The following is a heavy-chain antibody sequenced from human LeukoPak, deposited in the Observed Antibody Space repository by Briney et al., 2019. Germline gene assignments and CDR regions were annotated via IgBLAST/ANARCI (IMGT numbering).Heavy chain of an antibody. CDR1: GFTFSTYE. Sequence: QPGGSLRLSCAASGFTFSTYEMNWVRQAPGKGLEWVSYISGSGSTIYYTDSVKGRFTISRDNAKNSLYLQMNSLRAEDTAVYYCARDWSSGWYTGCDYWGQGTLVTVSS. CDR3: ARDWSSGWYTGCDY. D-gene: IGHD6-19*01. CDR2: ISGSGSTI. J-gene: IGHJ4*02. V-gene: IGHV3-48*03.